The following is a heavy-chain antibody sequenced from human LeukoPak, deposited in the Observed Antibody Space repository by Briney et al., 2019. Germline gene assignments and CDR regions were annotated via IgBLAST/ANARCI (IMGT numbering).Heavy chain of an antibody. Sequence: ASVKVSCKASGYTFTSYGISWVRQAPGQGLEWMGWISAYNGNTNYAQKLQGRVTMTTDTSTSTAYMELRSLRSDDTAVYYCARSIRALGGYTQLVWFDPWGQGTLVTVSS. V-gene: IGHV1-18*01. CDR2: ISAYNGNT. CDR3: ARSIRALGGYTQLVWFDP. CDR1: GYTFTSYG. J-gene: IGHJ5*02. D-gene: IGHD6-6*01.